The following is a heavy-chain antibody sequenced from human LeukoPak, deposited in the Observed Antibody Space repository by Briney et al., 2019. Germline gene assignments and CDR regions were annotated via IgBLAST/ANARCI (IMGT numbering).Heavy chain of an antibody. J-gene: IGHJ4*02. CDR3: ARKGGHFDY. Sequence: SETLSLTCTVSGGSISSSSYYWGWIRQPPGKGLEWIGSIYYSGSTYYNPSLKSRVTISVDTSKNEFSLKLSSVTAADTAVYYCARKGGHFDYWGQGTLVTVSS. CDR2: IYYSGST. CDR1: GGSISSSSYY. V-gene: IGHV4-39*07. D-gene: IGHD1-26*01.